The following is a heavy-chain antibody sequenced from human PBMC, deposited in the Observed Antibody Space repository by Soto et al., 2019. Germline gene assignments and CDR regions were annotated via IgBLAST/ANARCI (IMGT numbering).Heavy chain of an antibody. V-gene: IGHV3-30*18. CDR3: AKARSSIVGATPFDH. CDR2: ISYDGSNK. CDR1: GFTFSSYG. D-gene: IGHD1-26*01. J-gene: IGHJ4*02. Sequence: QVQLVESGGGVVQPGRSLRLSCAASGFTFSSYGMHWVRQAPGKGLEWVAVISYDGSNKYYADSVKGRFTISRDNSKNTLYLQMNSLRAEDTAVYYCAKARSSIVGATPFDHWGQGTLVTVSS.